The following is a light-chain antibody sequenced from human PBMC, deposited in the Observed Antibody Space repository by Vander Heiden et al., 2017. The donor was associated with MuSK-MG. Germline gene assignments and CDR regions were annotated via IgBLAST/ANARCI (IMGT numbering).Light chain of an antibody. J-gene: IGKJ2*01. V-gene: IGKV1-8*01. Sequence: AIRMTQSPSSISASTGDRVTITCRASQGISSYLAWYQQKPGKAPKLLIYATSTLQSGVPSRFSGSGSGTDFTLTISCLQSEDFATYYCQQDDGYPYTFGQGTKVEIK. CDR3: QQDDGYPYT. CDR1: QGISSY. CDR2: ATS.